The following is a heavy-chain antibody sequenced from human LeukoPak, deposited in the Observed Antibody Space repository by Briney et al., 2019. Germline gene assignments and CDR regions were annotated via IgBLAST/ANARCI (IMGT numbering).Heavy chain of an antibody. Sequence: PSETLSLTCTVSGGSISSYYWSWIRQPPGKGLEWIAYIYYSGSTNYNPCLKGRVTISVDTSKNQFSLKLSSVTAADTAVYYCAGGRVSGYYYYMDVWGKGTTVSVSS. CDR2: IYYSGST. CDR3: AGGRVSGYYYYMDV. D-gene: IGHD1-26*01. V-gene: IGHV4-59*01. J-gene: IGHJ6*03. CDR1: GGSISSYY.